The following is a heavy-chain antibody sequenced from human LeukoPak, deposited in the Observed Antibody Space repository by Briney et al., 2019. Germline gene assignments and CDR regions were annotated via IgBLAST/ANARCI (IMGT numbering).Heavy chain of an antibody. D-gene: IGHD3-10*01. J-gene: IGHJ5*02. Sequence: ASVKVSCKTSGYTFTSYGINWVRQAPGQGLEWMGRISTYNGNTDYAQMLQGRVTMTTDTSTSTAYMELRSLISDDTAVYYCARDYYGSGSYYNWFAPWGQGTLVTVSS. CDR2: ISTYNGNT. CDR1: GYTFTSYG. V-gene: IGHV1-18*01. CDR3: ARDYYGSGSYYNWFAP.